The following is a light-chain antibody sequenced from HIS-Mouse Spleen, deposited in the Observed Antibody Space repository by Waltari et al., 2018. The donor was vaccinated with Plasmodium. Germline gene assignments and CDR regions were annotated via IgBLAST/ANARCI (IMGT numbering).Light chain of an antibody. CDR3: QQYNNWSFT. Sequence: EIVMTHSPATLSLSPGEKATLTCRASQSVSSHLAWYHQRPGQAPRLLTYGASTRATGIPDRFSGSGSGTEFTLTISSLQSEDVAVYYCQQYNNWSFTFGPGTNVDIK. CDR2: GAS. CDR1: QSVSSH. V-gene: IGKV3-15*01. J-gene: IGKJ3*01.